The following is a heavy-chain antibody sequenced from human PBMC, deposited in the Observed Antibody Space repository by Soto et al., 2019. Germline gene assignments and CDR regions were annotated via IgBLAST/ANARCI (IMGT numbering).Heavy chain of an antibody. J-gene: IGHJ6*02. CDR1: GGTFSKYA. V-gene: IGHV1-69*01. CDR3: ARPLRDRNYYYGMAV. D-gene: IGHD3-22*01. Sequence: QXQLVQSGAEMQQPGASVRVSCKASGGTFSKYAFSWVRQAPGQGLEWLGGTIPMFGTPNYAQKFQGRVAISADESTATVYMELSSLRSEDTAVYFCARPLRDRNYYYGMAVWGQGTTVTVSS. CDR2: TIPMFGTP.